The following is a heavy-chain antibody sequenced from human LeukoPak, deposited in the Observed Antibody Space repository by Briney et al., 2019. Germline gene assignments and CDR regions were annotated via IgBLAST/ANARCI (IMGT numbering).Heavy chain of an antibody. CDR3: ARGVRGYCSSTSCRRGKNWFDP. D-gene: IGHD2-2*01. CDR1: GGSFSGYY. V-gene: IGHV4-34*01. Sequence: SETLSLTCAVYGGSFSGYYWSWIRQPPGKGLEWIGEINHSGSTNYNPSLKSRVTISVDTSKNQFSLKLSSVTAADTAVYYCARGVRGYCSSTSCRRGKNWFDPWGQGTLVTVS. J-gene: IGHJ5*02. CDR2: INHSGST.